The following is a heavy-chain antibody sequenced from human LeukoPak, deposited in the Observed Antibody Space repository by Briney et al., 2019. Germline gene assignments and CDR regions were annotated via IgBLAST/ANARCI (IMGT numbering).Heavy chain of an antibody. D-gene: IGHD3-3*01. CDR2: MNPNSGNT. J-gene: IGHJ4*02. CDR1: GGTFSSYA. CDR3: ARGLQYYDFWSGYYTRALQAFDY. Sequence: RASVKVSCEASGGTFSSYAISWVRQATGQGLEWMGWMNPNSGNTGYAQKFQGRVTTTRNTSISTAYMELSSLRSEDTAVYYCARGLQYYDFWSGYYTRALQAFDYWGQGILVTVSS. V-gene: IGHV1-8*02.